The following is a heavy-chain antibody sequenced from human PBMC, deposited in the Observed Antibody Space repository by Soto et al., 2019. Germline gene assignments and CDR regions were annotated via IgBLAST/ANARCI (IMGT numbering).Heavy chain of an antibody. D-gene: IGHD5-18*01. CDR2: MNPGSGDT. CDR1: GYTFTNND. J-gene: IGHJ5*02. V-gene: IGHV1-8*02. CDR3: ARMESFGSLNWFDP. Sequence: DSVKVSCKASGYTFTNNDVSWVLQATGQGLEWMGWMNPGSGDTGYAQKFQGRVTMTRDISIATAYMELNSLTSEDTAIYYCARMESFGSLNWFDPWGQGTLVTVSS.